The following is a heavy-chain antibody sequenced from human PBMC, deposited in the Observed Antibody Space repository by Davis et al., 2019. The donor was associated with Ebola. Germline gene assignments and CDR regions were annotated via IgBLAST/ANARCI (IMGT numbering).Heavy chain of an antibody. Sequence: GESLKISCAASGFTFSSYSMNWVRQAPGEGLEWVANIKQDGSEKCYADSVKGRFTISRDNAKNSLYLQMNSLRVEDTAVYYCARSRYDDYWGQGTLVTVSS. CDR1: GFTFSSYS. J-gene: IGHJ4*02. CDR3: ARSRYDDY. CDR2: IKQDGSEK. D-gene: IGHD3-3*01. V-gene: IGHV3-7*01.